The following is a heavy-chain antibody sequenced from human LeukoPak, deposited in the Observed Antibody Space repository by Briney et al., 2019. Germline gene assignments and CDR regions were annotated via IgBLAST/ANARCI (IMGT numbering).Heavy chain of an antibody. CDR2: ISGSGGST. CDR1: GFTFSSYA. V-gene: IGHV3-23*01. Sequence: GGSLRLSCAASGFTFSSYAMSWVRPAAGKGVEWVSAISGSGGSTYYADSVKGRFTISRDNSKNTLYLQMNRLRAEDTAVYYCANEVAVAPDPWGQGTLVTVSS. D-gene: IGHD6-19*01. CDR3: ANEVAVAPDP. J-gene: IGHJ5*02.